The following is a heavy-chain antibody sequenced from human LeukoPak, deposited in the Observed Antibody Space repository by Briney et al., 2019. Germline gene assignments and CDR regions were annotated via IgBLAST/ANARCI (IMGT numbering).Heavy chain of an antibody. CDR1: GFTFSSNW. Sequence: GGSLRLSCAASGFTFSSNWMHWVRQAPGKGLVWVSRINEDGSTTNYADSVKGRSTIFRDNAKNTLYLQMNSLKAEDTAVYYCVRDLGGRSGHWGQGTLVTVSS. J-gene: IGHJ4*02. CDR3: VRDLGGRSGH. CDR2: INEDGSTT. D-gene: IGHD1-26*01. V-gene: IGHV3-74*01.